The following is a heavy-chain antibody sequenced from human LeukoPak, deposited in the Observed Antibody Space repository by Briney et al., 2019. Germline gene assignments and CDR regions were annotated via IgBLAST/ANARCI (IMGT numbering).Heavy chain of an antibody. CDR1: GFTFGDYA. CDR3: ARDHNYAFDN. V-gene: IGHV3-9*01. CDR2: ISWNSETK. J-gene: IGHJ4*02. D-gene: IGHD1-1*01. Sequence: GGSLRLSGAASGFTFGDYAMLWVRQAPGKGLEWVSGISWNSETKAYADSVRGRFTISADKAKNSLYLQMNSLRVEDTAVYYCARDHNYAFDNWGQGTLVSVAS.